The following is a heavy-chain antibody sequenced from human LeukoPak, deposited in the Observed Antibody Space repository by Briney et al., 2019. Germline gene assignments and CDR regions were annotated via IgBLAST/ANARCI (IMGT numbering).Heavy chain of an antibody. CDR1: GGSFSGYY. D-gene: IGHD4-23*01. CDR2: INHSRST. Sequence: SETLSLTCAVYGGSFSGYYWSWIRQPPGKGLEWIGEINHSRSTNYNPSLKSRVTISVDTSKNQFSLKLSSVTAADTAVYYCASAGNPRGYYYGMDVWGQGTTVTVSS. CDR3: ASAGNPRGYYYGMDV. J-gene: IGHJ6*02. V-gene: IGHV4-34*01.